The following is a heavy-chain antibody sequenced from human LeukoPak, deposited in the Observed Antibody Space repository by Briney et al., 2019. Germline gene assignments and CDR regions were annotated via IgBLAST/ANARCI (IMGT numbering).Heavy chain of an antibody. Sequence: SGPTLVNPTQTLTLTCTFSGFSLSTSGMCVSWIRQPPGKALEWLALIDWDDDKYYSTSLKTRLTNSKDTSKNQVVLTMTNMDPVDTATYYCARIALDDSSGYTLDYWGQGTLVTVSS. CDR3: ARIALDDSSGYTLDY. CDR1: GFSLSTSGMC. J-gene: IGHJ4*02. D-gene: IGHD3-22*01. CDR2: IDWDDDK. V-gene: IGHV2-70*01.